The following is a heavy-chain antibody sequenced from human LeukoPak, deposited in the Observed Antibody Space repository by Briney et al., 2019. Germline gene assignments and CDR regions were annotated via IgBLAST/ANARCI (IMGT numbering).Heavy chain of an antibody. V-gene: IGHV4-4*07. CDR3: ARDLTLYGMDV. J-gene: IGHJ6*02. CDR2: IYTSGST. CDR1: GGSISSCY. Sequence: TPSETLFLTCTVSGGSISSCYWSGIRQPAGKGVEWMGRIYTSGSTNYNPSLKSRVTMSVDTSKNQFSLKLSSVTAADTAVYYCARDLTLYGMDVWGQGTTVTVSS.